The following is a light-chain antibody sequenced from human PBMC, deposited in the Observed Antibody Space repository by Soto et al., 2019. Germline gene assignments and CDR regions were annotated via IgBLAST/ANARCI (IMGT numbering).Light chain of an antibody. J-gene: IGKJ1*01. CDR3: QQYGSSLRT. V-gene: IGKV3-20*01. CDR1: QSVGSNY. Sequence: EIVMTQSPGTLSLSPGERATLSCRASQSVGSNYLAWYQQKPGQAPRLLIYGSSSRATGIADRFSGSGSGTDFTLTISRLEPEDFAVYYCQQYGSSLRTFGQGTKVEVK. CDR2: GSS.